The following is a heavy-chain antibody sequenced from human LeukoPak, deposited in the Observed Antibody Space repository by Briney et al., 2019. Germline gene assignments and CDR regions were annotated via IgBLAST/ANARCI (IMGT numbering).Heavy chain of an antibody. CDR3: AREWLVHWDY. CDR1: GFTFSNYS. Sequence: PGGSLRLSCAASGFTFSNYSMNWVRQAPGKGLEWVSYISSSSTIYYADSVKGRFTISRDNAKNSLYLQMNSLRAEDTAVYYCAREWLVHWDYWGQGTLVTVSS. CDR2: ISSSSTI. J-gene: IGHJ4*02. D-gene: IGHD6-19*01. V-gene: IGHV3-48*01.